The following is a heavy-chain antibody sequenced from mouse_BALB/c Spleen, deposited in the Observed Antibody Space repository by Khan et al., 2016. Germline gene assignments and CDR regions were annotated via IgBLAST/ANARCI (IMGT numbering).Heavy chain of an antibody. CDR3: ARGGSSYSSSAY. D-gene: IGHD1-1*01. CDR1: GYTFTSYW. Sequence: QVQLQQPGAELARPGASVKLSCKASGYTFTSYWMQWVKQRPGQGLEWIGTIYPGDGDTRYTQKFKGKATLTADKSSSPAYMQFSSLASDDFAVYYCARGGSSYSSSAYWGQGTLVTVSA. CDR2: IYPGDGDT. J-gene: IGHJ3*01. V-gene: IGHV1-87*01.